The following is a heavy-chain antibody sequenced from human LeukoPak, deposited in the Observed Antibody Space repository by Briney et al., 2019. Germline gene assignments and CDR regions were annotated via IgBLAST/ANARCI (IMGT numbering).Heavy chain of an antibody. Sequence: GGSLRLSCAASGFTFTNYWIHWVRQAPGKGLMWVSRIKSDGITTNYADSVKGRFTISRDNAKNTVYLQMNSLRAEDTAVYYCARDSSSWYALDYWGQGTLVTVSS. CDR3: ARDSSSWYALDY. J-gene: IGHJ4*02. CDR2: IKSDGITT. D-gene: IGHD6-13*01. CDR1: GFTFTNYW. V-gene: IGHV3-74*01.